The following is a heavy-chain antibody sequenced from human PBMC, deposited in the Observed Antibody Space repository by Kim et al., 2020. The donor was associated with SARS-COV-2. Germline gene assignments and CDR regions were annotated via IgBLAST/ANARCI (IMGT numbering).Heavy chain of an antibody. Sequence: SETLSLTCTVSGGSISSYYWSWIRQPPGKGLEWVGYIYYSGSTNYNPYLKSRVTISVDTSKNQFSLKLSSVTAADTAVYYCARASSLTICGVVGWFDSWGQGTLVTVSS. J-gene: IGHJ5*01. CDR3: ARASSLTICGVVGWFDS. CDR2: IYYSGST. CDR1: GGSISSYY. V-gene: IGHV4-59*01. D-gene: IGHD3-3*01.